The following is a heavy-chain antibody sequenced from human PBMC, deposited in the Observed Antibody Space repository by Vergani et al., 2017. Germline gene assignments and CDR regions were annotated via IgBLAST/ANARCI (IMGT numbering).Heavy chain of an antibody. CDR2: IDEYGNRA. J-gene: IGHJ5*01. Sequence: EVQLVESGGGSVQSGGSLRLSCVASGFSFNTYWMHWVRQVPGKGLMWVARIDEYGNRATYGDFETGRFIISRDNANNTVFLQMNNLRADDAGVYYCVRTEYCTGIACNTRFDSWGQGALVTVSS. V-gene: IGHV3-74*03. CDR3: VRTEYCTGIACNTRFDS. CDR1: GFSFNTYW. D-gene: IGHD2-8*02.